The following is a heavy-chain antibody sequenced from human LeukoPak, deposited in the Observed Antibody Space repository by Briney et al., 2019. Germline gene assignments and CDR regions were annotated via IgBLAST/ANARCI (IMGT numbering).Heavy chain of an antibody. CDR1: GGSISSSSNF. CDR2: ISYSVST. CDR3: ARLTPYSGSPLGDY. D-gene: IGHD1-26*01. V-gene: IGHV4-39*01. J-gene: IGHJ4*02. Sequence: PETLSLTCTVPGGSISSSSNFWGWIRQPPGKGLEWIGSISYSVSTYYNPSLKSRVTISVDTSKNQYSLKLSSVTAADTAVYYCARLTPYSGSPLGDYWGQGTLVTVSS.